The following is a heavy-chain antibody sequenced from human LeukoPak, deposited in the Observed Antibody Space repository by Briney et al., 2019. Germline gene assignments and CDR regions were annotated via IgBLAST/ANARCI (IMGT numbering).Heavy chain of an antibody. D-gene: IGHD3-10*01. V-gene: IGHV3-23*01. CDR1: GFSFSTYA. J-gene: IGHJ5*02. CDR2: ISGTGGRT. CDR3: AKNEEYGSYNWFDP. Sequence: PGGSLRLSCAASGFSFSTYAMTWVRQAPGKGLEWVSSISGTGGRTSYADSVKGRFTISRDNSKNTLYLQMNSLRAEDTAVYYCAKNEEYGSYNWFDPWGQGTLVTVSS.